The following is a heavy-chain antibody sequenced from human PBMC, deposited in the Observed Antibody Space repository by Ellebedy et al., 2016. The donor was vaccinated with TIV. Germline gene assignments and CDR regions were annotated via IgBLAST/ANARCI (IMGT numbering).Heavy chain of an antibody. CDR2: IRNKANRYST. CDR1: GFTLSDHY. D-gene: IGHD1-26*01. V-gene: IGHV3-72*01. J-gene: IGHJ4*02. Sequence: GESLKISCAASGFTLSDHYMDWVRQAPGKGLEWVGRIRNKANRYSTEYAASVKGRSTIPRDDSKNSLYLQMNSLKTEETAVYYCARSGSYSPFEYWGQGTLVTASS. CDR3: ARSGSYSPFEY.